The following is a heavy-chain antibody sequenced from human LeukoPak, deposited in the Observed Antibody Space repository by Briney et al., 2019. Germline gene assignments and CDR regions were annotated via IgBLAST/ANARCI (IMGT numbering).Heavy chain of an antibody. Sequence: PGGSLRLSCAASGFTFSSYGMHWVRQAPGKGLEWVAVIWYDGSNKYYADSVKGRFTISRGNSKNTLYLQMNSLRAEDTAVYYCARLSGYDYYYYYGMDVWGQGTTVTVSS. CDR3: ARLSGYDYYYYYGMDV. CDR1: GFTFSSYG. CDR2: IWYDGSNK. V-gene: IGHV3-33*01. J-gene: IGHJ6*02. D-gene: IGHD5-12*01.